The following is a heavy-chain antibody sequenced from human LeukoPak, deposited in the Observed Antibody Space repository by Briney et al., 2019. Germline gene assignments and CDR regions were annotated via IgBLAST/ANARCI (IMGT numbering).Heavy chain of an antibody. D-gene: IGHD5-18*01. CDR1: GFTFSSYS. V-gene: IGHV3-21*01. CDR2: ISSSSSYI. CDR3: ARGGSDTAMAHDY. Sequence: GESLRLSCAASGFTFSSYSMNWVRQAPGKGLEWVSSISSSSSYIYYADSVKGRFTISRDNAKNSLYLQMNSLRAEDTAVYFCARGGSDTAMAHDYWGQGTLVTVSS. J-gene: IGHJ4*02.